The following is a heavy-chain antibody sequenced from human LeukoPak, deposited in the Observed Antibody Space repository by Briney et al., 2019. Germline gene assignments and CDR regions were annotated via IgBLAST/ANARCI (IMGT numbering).Heavy chain of an antibody. CDR2: ISSSSSYI. J-gene: IGHJ4*02. D-gene: IGHD1-26*01. Sequence: GGYLRLSCAASGFTFSSYSMNWVRQAPGKGLEWVSSISSSSSYIYYADSVKGRFTISRDNAKNSLYLQMNSLRAEDTAVYYCARGLYSGSYYVPPDYWGQGTLVTVSS. CDR3: ARGLYSGSYYVPPDY. CDR1: GFTFSSYS. V-gene: IGHV3-21*01.